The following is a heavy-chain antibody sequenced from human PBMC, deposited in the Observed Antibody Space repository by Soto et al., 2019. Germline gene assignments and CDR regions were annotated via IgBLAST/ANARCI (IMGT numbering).Heavy chain of an antibody. V-gene: IGHV3-30*03. CDR2: ISYDGSKK. Sequence: VQLVESWGGVVQPGMSLRLSCAASGLSFGSYGMHWVRQVPGKGLEWVALISYDGSKKYYADSVKGRFTVSRDNSKNTLELPMTRQRLEDTSEYYCGRGDSGYSVTWGQGTLVNVSS. D-gene: IGHD5-12*01. CDR3: GRGDSGYSVT. CDR1: GLSFGSYG. J-gene: IGHJ4*02.